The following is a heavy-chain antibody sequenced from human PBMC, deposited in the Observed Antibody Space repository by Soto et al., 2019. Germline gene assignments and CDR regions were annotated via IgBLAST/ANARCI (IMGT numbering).Heavy chain of an antibody. V-gene: IGHV3-30*18. CDR1: GFAFSSYG. J-gene: IGHJ6*02. CDR2: ISHDGGHK. D-gene: IGHD3-16*01. Sequence: HPGGSLRLSCAASGFAFSSYGMHWVRQAPGKGLEWVAVISHDGGHKYYADSVKGRFTISRDTSKSTLYLQMNSLRVEDTAVYYCAKSHLVQITLLYYYGMDVSGQGTTVTLSS. CDR3: AKSHLVQITLLYYYGMDV.